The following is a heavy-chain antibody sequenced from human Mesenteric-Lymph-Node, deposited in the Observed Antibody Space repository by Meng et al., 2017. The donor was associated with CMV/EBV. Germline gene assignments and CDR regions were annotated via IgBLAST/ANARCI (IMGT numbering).Heavy chain of an antibody. D-gene: IGHD3-3*01. CDR3: ARGYYDFWSGYYRLVFDQ. Sequence: GGSLRLSCAASGFTFSSYSMNWVRQAPGKGLEWVSSISSSSTYIFYADSVKGRFTISRDNAKNSLYVQMNSLRPEDTAVYYCARGYYDFWSGYYRLVFDQWGQGTLVTVSS. V-gene: IGHV3-21*01. J-gene: IGHJ4*02. CDR1: GFTFSSYS. CDR2: ISSSSTYI.